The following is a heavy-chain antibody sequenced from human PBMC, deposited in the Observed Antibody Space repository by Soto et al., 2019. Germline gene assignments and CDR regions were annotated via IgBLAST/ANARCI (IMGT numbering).Heavy chain of an antibody. CDR3: AKVPGYSGSYNLYYLDV. D-gene: IGHD5-12*01. CDR2: ISGSGGST. CDR1: GFTFSSYA. J-gene: IGHJ6*03. Sequence: GGSLRLSCAASGFTFSSYAMSWVRQAPGKGLEWVSAISGSGGSTYYADSVKGRFTISRDNSKKTLYLQMNSLRAEDTGVYYCAKVPGYSGSYNLYYLDVWGKGTTVTGSS. V-gene: IGHV3-23*01.